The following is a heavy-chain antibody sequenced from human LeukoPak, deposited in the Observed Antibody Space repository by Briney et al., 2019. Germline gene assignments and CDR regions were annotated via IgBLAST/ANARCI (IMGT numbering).Heavy chain of an antibody. V-gene: IGHV3-30*03. CDR2: ISYDGSNK. D-gene: IGHD3-16*02. J-gene: IGHJ4*02. CDR3: ARSWGSYRYFDY. CDR1: GFTFSSYG. Sequence: GGSLRLSCAASGFTFSSYGMHWVRQAPGKGLEWVAVISYDGSNKYYADSVKGRFTISRDNSKNTLYLQMNSLRAEDTAVYYCARSWGSYRYFDYWGQGTLVTVSS.